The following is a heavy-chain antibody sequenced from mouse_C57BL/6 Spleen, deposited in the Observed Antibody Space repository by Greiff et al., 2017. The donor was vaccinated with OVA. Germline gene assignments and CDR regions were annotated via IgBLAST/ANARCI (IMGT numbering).Heavy chain of an antibody. CDR2: IYPGDGDT. CDR1: GYAFSSSW. CDR3: ARGEAWFAY. V-gene: IGHV1-82*01. J-gene: IGHJ3*01. Sequence: VQLQQSGPELVKPGASVKISCKASGYAFSSSWMNWVKQRPGQGLEWIGRIYPGDGDTNYNGKFKGKATLTADKSSSTAYMQLSSLTSEDSAVYFGARGEAWFAYWGQGTLVTVSA.